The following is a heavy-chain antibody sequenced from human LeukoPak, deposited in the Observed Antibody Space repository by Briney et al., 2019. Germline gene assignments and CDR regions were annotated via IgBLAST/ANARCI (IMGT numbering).Heavy chain of an antibody. Sequence: PGGSLRLSCAASGFTFSSYSMNWVRQAPGKGLEWVSYISSSSSTIYYADSVKGRFTISRDNAKNSLYLQMNSLRAEDTAVYYCASDIVVVPAASPGANHWGQGTLVTVSS. CDR2: ISSSSSTI. D-gene: IGHD2-2*01. CDR3: ASDIVVVPAASPGANH. V-gene: IGHV3-48*01. CDR1: GFTFSSYS. J-gene: IGHJ5*02.